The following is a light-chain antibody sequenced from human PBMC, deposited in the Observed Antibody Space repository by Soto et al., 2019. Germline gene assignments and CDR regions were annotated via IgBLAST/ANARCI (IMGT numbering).Light chain of an antibody. CDR1: SGHSSYA. J-gene: IGLJ2*01. Sequence: QSVLTQSPSASASLGASVKLTCTLRSGHSSYAIAWHQQQPEKGPRYLMKLNSDGSHSKGDAIPDRFSGSSSGAERYLTIASLQSEDEADSYCQTWGTGIQVFGGGTKLTVL. CDR3: QTWGTGIQV. V-gene: IGLV4-69*01. CDR2: LNSDGSH.